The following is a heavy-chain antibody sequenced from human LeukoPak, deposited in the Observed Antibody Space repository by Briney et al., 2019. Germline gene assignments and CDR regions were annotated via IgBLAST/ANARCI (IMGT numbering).Heavy chain of an antibody. CDR1: GYTFTAYY. Sequence: ASVKVSCKASGYTFTAYYMHWVRQAPGQGLEWLGWINPNSGGTNYAQKFQGRVTMTRDTSISTAYMELSRLRSDDTAVYYCARDYYDSSGFGAFDIWGQGTMVTVSS. CDR2: INPNSGGT. D-gene: IGHD3-22*01. CDR3: ARDYYDSSGFGAFDI. V-gene: IGHV1-2*02. J-gene: IGHJ3*02.